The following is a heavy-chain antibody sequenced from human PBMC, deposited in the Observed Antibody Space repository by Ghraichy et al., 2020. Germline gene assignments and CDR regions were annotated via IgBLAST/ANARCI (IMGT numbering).Heavy chain of an antibody. CDR1: GFTFSSYA. V-gene: IGHV3-30-3*01. D-gene: IGHD3-22*01. Sequence: GGSLRLSCVASGFTFSSYAMHWVRQAPGKGLEWVAVISYDGSNKYYADSVKGRFTISRDNSKNTLYLQMNSLRAEDTAVYYCARAGGYYYDSSGYTYWGQGTLVTVSS. CDR3: ARAGGYYYDSSGYTY. J-gene: IGHJ4*02. CDR2: ISYDGSNK.